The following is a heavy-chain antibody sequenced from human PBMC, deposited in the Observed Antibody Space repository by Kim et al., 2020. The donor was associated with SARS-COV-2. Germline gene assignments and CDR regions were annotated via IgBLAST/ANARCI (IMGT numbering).Heavy chain of an antibody. CDR2: ISRNSGSI. CDR1: GFTFDDYA. J-gene: IGHJ4*02. Sequence: GGSLRLSCAASGFTFDDYAMHWVRQAPGKGLEWVSGISRNSGSIGYADSVKGRFTISRDNAKNSLYLQMNSLRAEDTALYYCAKDTSFLQRYYFDYWGQGPLVPVSS. D-gene: IGHD4-4*01. CDR3: AKDTSFLQRYYFDY. V-gene: IGHV3-9*01.